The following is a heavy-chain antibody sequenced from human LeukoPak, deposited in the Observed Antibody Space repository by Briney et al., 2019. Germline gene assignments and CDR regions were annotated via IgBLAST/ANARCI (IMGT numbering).Heavy chain of an antibody. CDR2: IASDGGNT. CDR3: VKGPYYCSD. Sequence: PGGSLRLSCSASGFTFSNYALHWVRQAPGKGLEYVSAIASDGGNTYYAESVKGRFTISRDNSKNTLYLQMSSLRPEGTAGYYSVKGPYYCSDRGQGTLVTVSS. V-gene: IGHV3-64D*09. CDR1: GFTFSNYA. D-gene: IGHD3-10*01. J-gene: IGHJ4*02.